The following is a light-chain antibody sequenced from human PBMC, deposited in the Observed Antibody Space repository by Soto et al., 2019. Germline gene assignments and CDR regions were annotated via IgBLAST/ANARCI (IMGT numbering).Light chain of an antibody. V-gene: IGKV1-39*01. CDR3: QQSYSTPRT. CDR1: QRVSTY. J-gene: IGKJ2*01. CDR2: AAS. Sequence: DIQMTQSPSSLSASVGDRVTITSRASQRVSTYLNWYQQKPEKAPKLLIYAASSLQSGVPSRFSGSGSGTDFTLTISSLQPEDFATYYCQQSYSTPRTFGQGTKVDIK.